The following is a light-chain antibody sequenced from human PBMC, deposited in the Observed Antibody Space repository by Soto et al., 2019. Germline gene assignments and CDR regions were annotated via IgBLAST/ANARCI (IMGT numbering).Light chain of an antibody. CDR1: ESVSSTY. Sequence: EVVLTQSPGTLSLSPGERATLSCRASESVSSTYIAWYQQKPGQAPRLLIYAASSRATGIPDRFSGSGSGTDFTLTIGRLEPEDCAVYYCQQYGRFFGPGTKVDI. J-gene: IGKJ3*01. CDR3: QQYGRF. CDR2: AAS. V-gene: IGKV3-20*01.